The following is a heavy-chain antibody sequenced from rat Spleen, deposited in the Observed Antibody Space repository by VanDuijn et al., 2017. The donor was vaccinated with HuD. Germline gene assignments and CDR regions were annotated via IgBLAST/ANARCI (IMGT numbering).Heavy chain of an antibody. CDR3: ASSLGTTSFVY. V-gene: IGHV5-7*01. D-gene: IGHD1-5*01. Sequence: EVQLVESGGGLVQPGWSMKLSCAASGFTFSDYYMAWVRQAPAKGLEWVATISFDGSSTYYRDSVKGRFTISRDNAKSTLYLQMDSLRSDDTATYYCASSLGTTSFVYWGQGTLVTVSS. J-gene: IGHJ3*01. CDR2: ISFDGSST. CDR1: GFTFSDYY.